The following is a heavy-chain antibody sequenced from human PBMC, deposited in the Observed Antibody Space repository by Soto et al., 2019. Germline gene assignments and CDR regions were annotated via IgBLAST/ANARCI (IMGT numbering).Heavy chain of an antibody. V-gene: IGHV1-8*01. CDR1: GYTSTSYD. Sequence: GASVKVTCKASGYTSTSYDINWVRQATGQGLEWMGWMNPNSGNTGYAQKFQGRVTMTRNNSISTAYMELSSLRSEDTAVYYCASYSVLSMWFGELGVWGQGTLVTVSS. CDR2: MNPNSGNT. CDR3: ASYSVLSMWFGELGV. D-gene: IGHD3-10*01. J-gene: IGHJ4*02.